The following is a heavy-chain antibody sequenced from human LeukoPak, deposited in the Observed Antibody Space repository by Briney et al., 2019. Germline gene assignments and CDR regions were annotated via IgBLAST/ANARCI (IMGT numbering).Heavy chain of an antibody. V-gene: IGHV3-49*03. J-gene: IGHJ4*02. CDR3: TLYSGSYYSPFDY. D-gene: IGHD1-26*01. CDR1: GFTFGDYA. CDR2: IRSKAYGGTT. Sequence: GGSLRLSCTASGFTFGDYAMSWFRQAPGKGLEWVGFIRSKAYGGTTEYAASVKGRFTISRDDSKSIAYLQMNSLKTEDTAVYYCTLYSGSYYSPFDYWGQGTLVTVSS.